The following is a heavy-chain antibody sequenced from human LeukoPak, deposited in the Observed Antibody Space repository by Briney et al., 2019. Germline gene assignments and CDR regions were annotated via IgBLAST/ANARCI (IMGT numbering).Heavy chain of an antibody. CDR1: GFTFSTYW. CDR3: ARGPGGPSWSGYYWGFDY. CDR2: MRRDGNEI. V-gene: IGHV3-7*03. Sequence: GGSLRLSCSASGFTFSTYWMSWVRQAPGKGLEWVANMRRDGNEIYYLDSVRGRFTISRDNSKNTLYLQMNSLRAEDTAVYYCARGPGGPSWSGYYWGFDYWGQGTLVTVSS. J-gene: IGHJ4*02. D-gene: IGHD3-3*01.